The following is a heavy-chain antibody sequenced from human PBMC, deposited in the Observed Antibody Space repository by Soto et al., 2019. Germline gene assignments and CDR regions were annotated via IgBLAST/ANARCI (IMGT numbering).Heavy chain of an antibody. CDR3: ARRTSYCSSTSCYFGYYYYYMDV. CDR2: IYYSGST. V-gene: IGHV4-39*01. CDR1: GGSISSSSYY. Sequence: SPTLSLPCTVSGGSISSSSYYWGWIRQPPGKGLEWIGSIYYSGSTYYNPSLKSRVTISVDTSKNQFSLKLSSVTAADTAVYYCARRTSYCSSTSCYFGYYYYYMDVWGKGTTVTVSS. D-gene: IGHD2-2*01. J-gene: IGHJ6*03.